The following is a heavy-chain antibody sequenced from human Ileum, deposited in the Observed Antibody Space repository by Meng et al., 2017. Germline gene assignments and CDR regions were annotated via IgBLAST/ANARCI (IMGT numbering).Heavy chain of an antibody. V-gene: IGHV5-51*01. D-gene: IGHD4-17*01. CDR2: IYPGDSET. Sequence: GESLKISCKGSGYSFTNYWIAWVRQMPGKGLEWMGIIYPGDSETKYSPSFQGQVTISADKSISTAYLQWSSLKASDTAMYYCARRGPGEDTVTTPPNTYYSYFMDVWGQGTTVTVSS. CDR3: ARRGPGEDTVTTPPNTYYSYFMDV. CDR1: GYSFTNYW. J-gene: IGHJ6*02.